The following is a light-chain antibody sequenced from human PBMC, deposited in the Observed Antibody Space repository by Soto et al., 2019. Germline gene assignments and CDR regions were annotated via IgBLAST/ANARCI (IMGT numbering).Light chain of an antibody. CDR2: DAS. V-gene: IGKV3-20*01. CDR3: QQYGSSPIT. Sequence: EIVLTQSPATLSVSPGVRATLACRASQSISDTLAWYQQKPGQAPRLLIYDASSRATGIPDRFSGSGSGTDFTLTISRLEPEDFAVYYCQQYGSSPITFGQGTRLEIK. CDR1: QSISDT. J-gene: IGKJ5*01.